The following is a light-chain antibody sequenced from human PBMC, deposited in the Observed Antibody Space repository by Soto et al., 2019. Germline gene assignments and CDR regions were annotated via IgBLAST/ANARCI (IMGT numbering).Light chain of an antibody. CDR1: QSVAGN. Sequence: EIVMTQSPATLSVSPGETATLSCRASQSVAGNLAWYQQKPGQPPRLLIYGVSTRATGVPASFSGSGSETDFSLTISSLQIEDFALYYCQQSNNWPPLTFGGGTKVEIK. CDR2: GVS. J-gene: IGKJ4*01. CDR3: QQSNNWPPLT. V-gene: IGKV3-15*01.